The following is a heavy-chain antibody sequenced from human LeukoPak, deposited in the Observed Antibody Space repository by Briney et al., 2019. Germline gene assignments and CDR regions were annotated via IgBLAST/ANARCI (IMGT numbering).Heavy chain of an antibody. J-gene: IGHJ5*02. D-gene: IGHD3-22*01. CDR2: INPSGGST. CDR1: GYTFTGYY. V-gene: IGHV1-46*01. Sequence: ASVKVSCKASGYTFTGYYIHWVRQAPGQGLGWMGIINPSGGSTSYAQKFQGRVTMTRDTSTSTVYMELSSLRSEDTAVYYCARGLMIVRNWFDPWGQGTLVTVSS. CDR3: ARGLMIVRNWFDP.